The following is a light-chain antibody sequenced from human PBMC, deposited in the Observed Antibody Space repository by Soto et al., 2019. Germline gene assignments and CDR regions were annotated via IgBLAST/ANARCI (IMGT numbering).Light chain of an antibody. CDR2: SAS. CDR1: QSISRS. V-gene: IGKV3-15*01. CDR3: QQCHYWPIT. Sequence: IVVTQSPATLSVSPGERATLSCRASQSISRSIAWYQQKPGQAPRLVIFSASTRATGFPPRFNGTGSGTEFTLTISSLQSEDFAVYYCQQCHYWPITFGLGTRLEIK. J-gene: IGKJ5*01.